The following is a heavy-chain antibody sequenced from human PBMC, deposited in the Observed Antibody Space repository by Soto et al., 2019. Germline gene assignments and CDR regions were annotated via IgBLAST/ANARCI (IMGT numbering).Heavy chain of an antibody. Sequence: QVQLQESGPGLVKPSETLSLTCTVSGGSISSYYWSWIRQPAGKGLEWIGRIYTSGSPNYNPSLKRRVAMSVDTAEKQLSLKLSSVTAADTAVYYCARGSWVNFDYWGQGTLVTVSS. CDR1: GGSISSYY. D-gene: IGHD6-13*01. J-gene: IGHJ4*02. V-gene: IGHV4-4*07. CDR2: IYTSGSP. CDR3: ARGSWVNFDY.